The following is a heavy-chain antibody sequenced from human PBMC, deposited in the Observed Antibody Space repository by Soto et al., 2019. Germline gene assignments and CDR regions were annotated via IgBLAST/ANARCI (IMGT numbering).Heavy chain of an antibody. D-gene: IGHD6-13*01. CDR1: GGSISSYY. J-gene: IGHJ4*02. V-gene: IGHV4-59*01. Sequence: SETLSLTCTVYGGSISSYYWSWIRQPPGKGLEWIGYIYYSGSTNYNPSLKSRVTISVDTSKNQFSLKLSSVTAADTAVYYCARGDSSSSLDYWGQGTLVTVSS. CDR3: ARGDSSSSLDY. CDR2: IYYSGST.